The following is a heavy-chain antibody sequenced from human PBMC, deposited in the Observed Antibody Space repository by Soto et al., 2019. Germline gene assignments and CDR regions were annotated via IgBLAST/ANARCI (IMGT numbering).Heavy chain of an antibody. D-gene: IGHD3-22*01. V-gene: IGHV1-18*01. J-gene: IGHJ4*02. CDR3: ARDSTYDSSGYHGTDY. Sequence: QVQLVQSGAEVKKPGASVKVSCKPSGYTFTSYAISWVRQAPGQGLEWMGWISTYNGNTNYAQKLQGRVTMTTDTSTSTAYMELGSLRSDDTAVYYCARDSTYDSSGYHGTDYWGQGTLVTVSS. CDR1: GYTFTSYA. CDR2: ISTYNGNT.